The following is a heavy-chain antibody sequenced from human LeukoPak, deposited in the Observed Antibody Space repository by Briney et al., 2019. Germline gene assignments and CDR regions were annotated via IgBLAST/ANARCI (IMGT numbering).Heavy chain of an antibody. Sequence: SETLSLTCTASGGSTSSYYWSWIRQPAGKGLEWIGRIYTSGSTNYNPSLKSRVTMSVDTSKNQFSLKLSSVTAADTAVYYCARESGSGWYKDYWGQGTLVTVSS. J-gene: IGHJ4*02. D-gene: IGHD6-19*01. CDR3: ARESGSGWYKDY. V-gene: IGHV4-4*07. CDR1: GGSTSSYY. CDR2: IYTSGST.